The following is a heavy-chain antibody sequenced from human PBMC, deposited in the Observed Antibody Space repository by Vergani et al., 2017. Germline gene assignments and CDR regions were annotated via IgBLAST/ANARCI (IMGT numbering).Heavy chain of an antibody. Sequence: QVQLVQSGDEVKKPGASVKVSCKASGYTFTSSDIHWVRQATGQGLEWMGWMNPNSGNTGYAQKFQGRVTMTMNTSISTAYMELSSRRSEDTAVYYCARGPQRFLELLYYMDVWGKGTTVTVSS. CDR1: GYTFTSSD. CDR2: MNPNSGNT. CDR3: ARGPQRFLELLYYMDV. J-gene: IGHJ6*03. D-gene: IGHD3-3*01. V-gene: IGHV1-8*01.